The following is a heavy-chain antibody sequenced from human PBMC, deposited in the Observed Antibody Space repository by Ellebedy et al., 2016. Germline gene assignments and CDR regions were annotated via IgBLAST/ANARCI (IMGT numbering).Heavy chain of an antibody. CDR1: GFTFSSYS. Sequence: GESLKISXAASGFTFSSYSMNWVRQAPGKGLEWVSSISSSSSYIYYADSVKGRFTISRDNAKNSLYLQMNSLRAEDTAVYYCARDLGVAGPLEGTTAYGMDVWGQGTTVSVSS. CDR3: ARDLGVAGPLEGTTAYGMDV. V-gene: IGHV3-21*01. J-gene: IGHJ6*02. D-gene: IGHD3-3*01. CDR2: ISSSSSYI.